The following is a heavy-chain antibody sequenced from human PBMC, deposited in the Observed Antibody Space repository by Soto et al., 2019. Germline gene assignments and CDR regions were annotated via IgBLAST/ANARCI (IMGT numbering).Heavy chain of an antibody. D-gene: IGHD5-12*01. CDR3: ARAQIVATD. J-gene: IGHJ4*02. V-gene: IGHV1-18*01. CDR2: ISAYNGNK. Sequence: GASVKVSCKASGYTFTSYGISWVRQPPGQGLEWMGWISAYNGNKNNAQKLKGRVTMTTDTSTSTAYMELRSLRSDDTAVYYCARAQIVATDWGQGTLVTVSS. CDR1: GYTFTSYG.